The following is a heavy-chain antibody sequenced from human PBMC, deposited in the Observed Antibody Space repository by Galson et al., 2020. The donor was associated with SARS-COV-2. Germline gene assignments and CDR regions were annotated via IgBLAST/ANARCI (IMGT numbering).Heavy chain of an antibody. CDR1: GFTFSLYG. CDR2: ISTSSHYI. D-gene: IGHD1-26*01. V-gene: IGHV3-21*01. CDR3: VRDASWAMFGMDV. Sequence: GGSLRLSCEVSGFTFSLYGMSWVRQAPGKGLEWVSSISTSSHYIYYADSVEGRFTISRDNAKNLLYLQMNSLRAEDSANYYCVRDASWAMFGMDVWGQGTTVTVSS. J-gene: IGHJ6*02.